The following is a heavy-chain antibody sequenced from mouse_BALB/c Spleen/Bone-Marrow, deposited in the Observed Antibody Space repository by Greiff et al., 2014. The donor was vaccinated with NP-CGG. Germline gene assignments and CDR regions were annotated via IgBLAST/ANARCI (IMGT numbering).Heavy chain of an antibody. CDR1: GFTFSDYY. CDR2: ISDGGNYS. Sequence: EVQLQQSGGGLVKPGGSLKLSCPASGFTFSDYYIYWLRQTPEKRLEWVATISDGGNYSYYPDSVKGRFAISRDNAKNNLYLQMSSLKSEDTAMYYCARSRMRYGAMDYWGQGTSVTVFS. V-gene: IGHV5-4*02. CDR3: ARSRMRYGAMDY. D-gene: IGHD2-10*02. J-gene: IGHJ4*01.